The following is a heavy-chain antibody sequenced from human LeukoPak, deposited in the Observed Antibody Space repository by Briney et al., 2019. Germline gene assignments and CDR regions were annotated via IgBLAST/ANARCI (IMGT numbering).Heavy chain of an antibody. J-gene: IGHJ4*02. CDR2: ISGSGGST. CDR1: GFTFSSYA. Sequence: PGGSLRLSCAASGFTFSSYAMSWVRQAPGKGPEWVSAISGSGGSTYYAGSVKGRFTISRDNSKNTLYLQMNSLRAEDTAVYYCAKDPGSSSFLYYFDYWGQGTLVTVSS. CDR3: AKDPGSSSFLYYFDY. D-gene: IGHD6-6*01. V-gene: IGHV3-23*01.